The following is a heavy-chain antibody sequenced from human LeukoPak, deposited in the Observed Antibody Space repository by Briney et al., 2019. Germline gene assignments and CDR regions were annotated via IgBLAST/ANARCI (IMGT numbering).Heavy chain of an antibody. V-gene: IGHV3-49*04. CDR2: IRSKAYGGTT. CDR3: TRESYDILTGYYLQNDY. CDR1: GFTFGDYA. Sequence: GGSLRLSCTASGFTFGDYAMSWVRQAPGKGLEWVGFIRSKAYGGTTEYAASVKGRFTISRDDPKSIAYLQMNSLKTEDTAVYYCTRESYDILTGYYLQNDYWGQGTLVTVSS. D-gene: IGHD3-9*01. J-gene: IGHJ4*02.